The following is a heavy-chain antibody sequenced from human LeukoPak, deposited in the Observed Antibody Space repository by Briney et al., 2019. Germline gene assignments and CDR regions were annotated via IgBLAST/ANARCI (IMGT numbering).Heavy chain of an antibody. D-gene: IGHD1-26*01. CDR3: ARDIATIVHQD. CDR2: ISAYNGNT. CDR1: GYTFTNYG. J-gene: IGHJ4*02. V-gene: IGHV1-18*01. Sequence: ASVKVSCKTSGYTFTNYGISWVRQAPGQGLKWMGWISAYNGNTNYVQKFQGRVTMTTDTSTTTVYMELSSLRSDDTAVYYCARDIATIVHQDWGQGTQVTVSS.